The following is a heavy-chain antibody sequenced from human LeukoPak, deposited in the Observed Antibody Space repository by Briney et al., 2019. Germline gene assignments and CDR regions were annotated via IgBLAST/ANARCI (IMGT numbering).Heavy chain of an antibody. V-gene: IGHV3-30*18. Sequence: GGSLRLSCAASGITFSSYGMHWVRQAPGKGLEWVAVISYDDSDIYYAESVKGRFTISRDNSKNTLFLQMNSLRAEDTAVYYCAKDASRDGYKLIDYWGQGTLVTVSS. D-gene: IGHD5-24*01. CDR3: AKDASRDGYKLIDY. CDR1: GITFSSYG. J-gene: IGHJ4*02. CDR2: ISYDDSDI.